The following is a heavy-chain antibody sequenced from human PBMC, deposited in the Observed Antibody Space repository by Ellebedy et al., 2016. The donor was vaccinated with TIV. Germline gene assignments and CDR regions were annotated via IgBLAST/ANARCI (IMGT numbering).Heavy chain of an antibody. Sequence: MPSETLSLTCGVSGDSITNSTWSWIRQPPGKGLEWIGFIYYSWSTNYNPSLKSRVTISVDTSKNQFSLKLSSVTAADTAVYYRARHVQMEWLLSPVYGMDVWGQGTTVTVSS. CDR3: ARHVQMEWLLSPVYGMDV. CDR2: IYYSWST. V-gene: IGHV4-59*08. J-gene: IGHJ6*02. D-gene: IGHD3-3*01. CDR1: GDSITNST.